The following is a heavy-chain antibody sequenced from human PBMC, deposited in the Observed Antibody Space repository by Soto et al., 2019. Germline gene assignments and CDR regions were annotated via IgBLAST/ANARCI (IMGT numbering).Heavy chain of an antibody. CDR1: GAPITINY. V-gene: IGHV4-59*01. Sequence: SDTLSLTFTVSGAPITINYWSWIRQAPGKGMEWIGYIYYSGSTTYNPSLKSRVTMSADTSKDQFSLKLNSVTAAETAVYYCARDVGGPYDXWGPVILVTVSX. CDR2: IYYSGST. D-gene: IGHD2-15*01. CDR3: ARDVGGPYDX. J-gene: IGHJ5*02.